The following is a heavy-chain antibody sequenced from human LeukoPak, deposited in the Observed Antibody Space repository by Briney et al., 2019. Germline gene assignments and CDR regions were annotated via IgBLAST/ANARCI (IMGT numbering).Heavy chain of an antibody. J-gene: IGHJ4*02. CDR1: GFMFSDHY. CDR2: IRNRARGHTT. Sequence: GGSLRLSCAASGFMFSDHYMDWVRQPPGKGLEWVGCIRNRARGHTTEYAASVRGRFIVSRDDSKNTVYLQMNSLKTEDTAVYYCARPNGIDWSIDYFDYWGQGTLVTVSS. CDR3: ARPNGIDWSIDYFDY. D-gene: IGHD3-9*01. V-gene: IGHV3-72*01.